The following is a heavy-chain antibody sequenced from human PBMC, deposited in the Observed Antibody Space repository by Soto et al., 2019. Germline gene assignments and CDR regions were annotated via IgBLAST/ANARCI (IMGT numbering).Heavy chain of an antibody. V-gene: IGHV3-30*18. J-gene: IGHJ4*02. CDR3: AKDLRWSASLGY. CDR2: ISYDGSNK. CDR1: GCSFSSYG. D-gene: IGHD4-17*01. Sequence: PGGSVKRSSVASGCSFSSYGMHWFRQAPGKGLEWVAVISYDGSNKYYADSVKGRFTISRDNSKNTLYLQMNSLRAEDTAVYYCAKDLRWSASLGYWGQGTLVTVSS.